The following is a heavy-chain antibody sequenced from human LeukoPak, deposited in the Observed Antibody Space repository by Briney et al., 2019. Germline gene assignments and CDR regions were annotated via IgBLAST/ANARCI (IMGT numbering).Heavy chain of an antibody. Sequence: GGSLRLSCAASGFTFSDYSMNWVRQAPGKGLEWVSSIGSSDSCIYYADSVKGRCTMSRDNARISLYLQMNSLRAEDTAVYYCATYRVAARRYFDYWGQGTLVTVSS. CDR1: GFTFSDYS. D-gene: IGHD6-6*01. CDR3: ATYRVAARRYFDY. J-gene: IGHJ4*02. V-gene: IGHV3-21*01. CDR2: IGSSDSCI.